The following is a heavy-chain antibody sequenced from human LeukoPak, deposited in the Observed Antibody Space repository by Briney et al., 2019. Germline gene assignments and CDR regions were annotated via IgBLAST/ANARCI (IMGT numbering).Heavy chain of an antibody. V-gene: IGHV3-21*01. Sequence: GGSLRLSCAASGFTFSSYSMNWVRQAPGKGLEWVSSISSSSSYIYYADSVKGRFTISRDNAKNSLYLQMNSLRAEDTAVYYCARDKVRNYYDFWSGYYMDVDYWGQGTLVTVSS. J-gene: IGHJ4*02. CDR1: GFTFSSYS. CDR2: ISSSSSYI. D-gene: IGHD3-3*01. CDR3: ARDKVRNYYDFWSGYYMDVDY.